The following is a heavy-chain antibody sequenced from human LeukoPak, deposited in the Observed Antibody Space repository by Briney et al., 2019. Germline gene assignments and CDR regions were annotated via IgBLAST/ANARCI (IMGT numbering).Heavy chain of an antibody. CDR2: IKQDGSEK. CDR3: ARDGSRGNLVTAPDY. CDR1: GFTFSSYW. J-gene: IGHJ4*02. Sequence: GGSLRLSCAGSGFTFSSYWMSWVRQAPGKGLEWVANIKQDGSEKYYVDSVKGRFTISRDNAKNSLYLQMNSLRAEDTAVYYCARDGSRGNLVTAPDYWGQGTLVTVSS. V-gene: IGHV3-7*01. D-gene: IGHD2-21*02.